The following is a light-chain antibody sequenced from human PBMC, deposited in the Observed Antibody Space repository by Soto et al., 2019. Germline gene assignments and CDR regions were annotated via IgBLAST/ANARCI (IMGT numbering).Light chain of an antibody. CDR2: EVS. Sequence: QSVLTQPASVSGSPGQSITISCTGTSSDVGSYNYVSWYQLHPGKAPKLMIYEVSNRPSGVSNRFSGSKSGDTASLTISGLQAEDEADYYCSSYTTRTTLYVFGTGTKVIVL. CDR1: SSDVGSYNY. V-gene: IGLV2-14*01. J-gene: IGLJ1*01. CDR3: SSYTTRTTLYV.